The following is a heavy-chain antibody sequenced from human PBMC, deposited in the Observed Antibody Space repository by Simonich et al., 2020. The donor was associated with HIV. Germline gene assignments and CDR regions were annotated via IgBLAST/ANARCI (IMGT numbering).Heavy chain of an antibody. V-gene: IGHV3-74*01. CDR3: ARAVDYGDALDF. CDR1: GFTFSTYW. Sequence: EVQLVESGGGLVQPGGSLRLSCAASGFTFSTYWMHWVRQAPGKGLVWFHRINRYGISKNDADSVKGLFTISRDNAQNRLYLQINSLRAEDTAVYYCARAVDYGDALDFWGQGTLVTVSS. J-gene: IGHJ4*02. D-gene: IGHD4-17*01. CDR2: INRYGISK.